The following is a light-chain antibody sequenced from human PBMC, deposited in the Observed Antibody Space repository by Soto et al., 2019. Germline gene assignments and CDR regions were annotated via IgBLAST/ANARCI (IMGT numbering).Light chain of an antibody. CDR1: NIGRKN. V-gene: IGLV3-9*01. CDR2: RDS. Sequence: SYELNQPLSVSVALGQTARITCGGNNIGRKNVHWYQVNPGQAPVLVIYRDSNRPSGIPERFSGSNSGNTATLAISGAQAGDDAYYYCQVWDSGAVVFGGGTKVTVL. CDR3: QVWDSGAVV. J-gene: IGLJ3*02.